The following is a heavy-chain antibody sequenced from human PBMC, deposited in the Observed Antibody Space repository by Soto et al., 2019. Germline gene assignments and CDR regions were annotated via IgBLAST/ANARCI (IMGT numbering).Heavy chain of an antibody. J-gene: IGHJ6*03. Sequence: EVQLVESGGGLVQPGGSLRVSCAASGLTVTNNSMNRVRQATGKGLEWVSITFSDGSTYYADSVHGRFTISRDNSKNTLHLQMNSLTAEDTAVYYCARAEVYSSANMDVWGKGATVTVSS. CDR1: GLTVTNNS. D-gene: IGHD6-25*01. CDR2: TFSDGST. CDR3: ARAEVYSSANMDV. V-gene: IGHV3-66*01.